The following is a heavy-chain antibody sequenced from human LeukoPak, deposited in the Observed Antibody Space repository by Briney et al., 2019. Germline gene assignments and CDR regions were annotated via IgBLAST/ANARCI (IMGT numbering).Heavy chain of an antibody. CDR1: GYTFTSYY. V-gene: IGHV1-46*01. J-gene: IGHJ4*02. Sequence: GASVKVSCKASGYTFTSYYMHWVRQAPGQGLEWMGIINPSGGSTSYAQKFQGRVTMTRNTSISTAYMELSSLRSEDTAVYYCARVGATSRSVDYWGQGTLVTVSS. CDR2: INPSGGST. CDR3: ARVGATSRSVDY. D-gene: IGHD1-26*01.